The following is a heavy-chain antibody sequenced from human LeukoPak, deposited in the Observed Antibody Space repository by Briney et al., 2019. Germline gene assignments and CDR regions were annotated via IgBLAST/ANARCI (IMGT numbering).Heavy chain of an antibody. D-gene: IGHD3-22*01. Sequence: PGGSLRLSCAASGFTFSSYAMSWVRQAPGKGLEWVSAISGSGGSTYYADSVKGRFTISRDNSKNTLYLQMNSLRAEDTAVYYCAMESITMVVVVNQFDYWGQGTLVTVSS. V-gene: IGHV3-23*01. CDR3: AMESITMVVVVNQFDY. J-gene: IGHJ4*02. CDR2: ISGSGGST. CDR1: GFTFSSYA.